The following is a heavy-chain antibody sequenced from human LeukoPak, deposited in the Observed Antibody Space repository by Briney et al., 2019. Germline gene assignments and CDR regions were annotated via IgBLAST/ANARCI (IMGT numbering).Heavy chain of an antibody. D-gene: IGHD4-17*01. CDR3: ARGRLNYGDYRYFQH. CDR1: GGSISGYY. V-gene: IGHV4-34*01. CDR2: INHSGST. J-gene: IGHJ1*01. Sequence: SETLSLTCTVSGGSISGYYWSWIRQPPGKGLEWIGEINHSGSTNYNPSLKSRVTISVDTSKNQFSLKLSSVTAADTAVYYCARGRLNYGDYRYFQHWGQGTLVTVSS.